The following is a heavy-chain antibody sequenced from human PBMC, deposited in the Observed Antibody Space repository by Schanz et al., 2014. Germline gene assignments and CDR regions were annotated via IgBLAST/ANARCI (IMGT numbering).Heavy chain of an antibody. Sequence: GQLVESGGGLVKPGGSLRLSCAASGFTFRDYYMSWIRQAPGKGLEWVSDISSGSSYANYADSVKGRFTISRDNAKNSLYLQMNSLRAEDTAVYYCAREQIMAAAGLVDYWGQGTLVTVSS. CDR2: ISSGSSYA. D-gene: IGHD6-13*01. CDR3: AREQIMAAAGLVDY. J-gene: IGHJ4*02. V-gene: IGHV3-11*05. CDR1: GFTFRDYY.